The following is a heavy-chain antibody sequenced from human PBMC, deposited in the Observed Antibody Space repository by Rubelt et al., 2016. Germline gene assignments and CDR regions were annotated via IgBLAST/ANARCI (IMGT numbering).Heavy chain of an antibody. J-gene: IGHJ5*02. CDR2: VYYNGKT. Sequence: QVQLQESGPGLVKPSETLSLTCTVSGGSISTYSWTWVRQSPGKGLEWIGYVYYNGKTDYNPSLRSLVTISEDTSKSQFSLGLTSMTAGDTAVYYCARDDSTSSAGWFDPWGPGTLVTVSS. CDR1: GGSISTYS. V-gene: IGHV4-59*01. D-gene: IGHD6-6*01. CDR3: ARDDSTSSAGWFDP.